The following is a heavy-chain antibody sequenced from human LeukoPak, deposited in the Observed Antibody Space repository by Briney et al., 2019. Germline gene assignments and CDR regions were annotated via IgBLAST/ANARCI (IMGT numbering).Heavy chain of an antibody. D-gene: IGHD4-17*01. Sequence: PGGSLRLSCAASGFTFSSYAMSWVRQAPGKGLEWVSAISGSGGSTYYADSVKGRFTISRDNSKNTLYLQMNSLRAEGTAVYYCARDYGDYVGDYYYGMDVWGRGTTVTVSS. CDR2: ISGSGGST. CDR1: GFTFSSYA. CDR3: ARDYGDYVGDYYYGMDV. V-gene: IGHV3-23*01. J-gene: IGHJ6*02.